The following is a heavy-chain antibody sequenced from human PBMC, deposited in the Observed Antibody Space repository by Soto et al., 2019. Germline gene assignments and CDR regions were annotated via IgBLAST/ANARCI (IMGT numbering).Heavy chain of an antibody. CDR3: ARGGSKGYCSSTSCYKGYYYYGMDV. J-gene: IGHJ6*02. CDR2: IIPIFGTA. V-gene: IGHV1-69*01. Sequence: QVPLVQSGAEVKKPGSSVKVSCKASGGTFSSYAISWVRQAPGQGLEWMGGIIPIFGTANYAQKFQGRVTITADESTSTAYMELSSLRSEDTAVYYCARGGSKGYCSSTSCYKGYYYYGMDVWGQGTTVTVSS. CDR1: GGTFSSYA. D-gene: IGHD2-2*02.